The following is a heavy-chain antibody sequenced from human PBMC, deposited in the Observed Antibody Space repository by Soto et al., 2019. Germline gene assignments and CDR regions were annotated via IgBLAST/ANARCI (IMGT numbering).Heavy chain of an antibody. CDR3: ARVTYFDC. Sequence: QVQLVQSGAEVKKPGASVKVSCKASGYTLNTYGITWVRQAPGQGLEWMGWISANNDHTNYPQKLQGRVTMATDTPTRTAYSAPRSLTPNDSAVYSCARVTYFDCWGQGALVTVSS. CDR2: ISANNDHT. CDR1: GYTLNTYG. J-gene: IGHJ4*02. V-gene: IGHV1-18*01.